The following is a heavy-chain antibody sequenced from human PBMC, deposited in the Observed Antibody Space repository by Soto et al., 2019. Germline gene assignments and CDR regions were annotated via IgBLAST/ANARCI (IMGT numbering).Heavy chain of an antibody. CDR3: ASLYDSSGYFGN. V-gene: IGHV1-8*01. J-gene: IGHJ4*02. CDR2: MNPNSGNT. Sequence: ASVKVSCKASGYTFTSYDINWVRQATVQGLEWMGWMNPNSGNTGYAQKFQGRVTMTRNTSISTAYMELSSLRSEDTAVYYCASLYDSSGYFGNWGQGTLVTVSS. CDR1: GYTFTSYD. D-gene: IGHD3-22*01.